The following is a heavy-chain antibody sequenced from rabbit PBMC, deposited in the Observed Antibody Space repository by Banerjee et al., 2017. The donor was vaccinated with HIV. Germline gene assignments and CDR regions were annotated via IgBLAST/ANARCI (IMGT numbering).Heavy chain of an antibody. J-gene: IGHJ6*01. CDR2: ISTSSGST. CDR1: GIDFNSYYY. CDR3: ARDLAAVTGWNFGL. Sequence: QQQVEESGGGLVKPGGTLTLTCKASGIDFNSYYYMCWVRQAPGKGLELVACISTSSGSTWYANWAKGRFTISKTSSTTVTLQMTSLTAADTATYFCARDLAAVTGWNFGLWGPGTLVTVS. V-gene: IGHV1S43*01. D-gene: IGHD7-1*01.